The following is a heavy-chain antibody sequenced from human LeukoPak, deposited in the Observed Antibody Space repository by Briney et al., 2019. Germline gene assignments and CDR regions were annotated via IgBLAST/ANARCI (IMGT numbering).Heavy chain of an antibody. J-gene: IGHJ4*02. D-gene: IGHD3-10*01. Sequence: PGGSLRLSCAASGFTFSSYSMNWVRQAPGKGLEWVSSISGSSTYIYYADSVKGRFTISRDNAKSSLYLQMNSLRAEDTAVYYCARGEYGSGSYHIDYWGKGTLVTVSS. CDR1: GFTFSSYS. V-gene: IGHV3-21*01. CDR2: ISGSSTYI. CDR3: ARGEYGSGSYHIDY.